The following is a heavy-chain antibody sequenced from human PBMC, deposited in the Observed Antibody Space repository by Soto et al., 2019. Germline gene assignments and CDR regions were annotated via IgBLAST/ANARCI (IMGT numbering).Heavy chain of an antibody. CDR1: GGSISSSSYY. CDR3: ARLGDPFDY. J-gene: IGHJ4*02. Sequence: QLQLQESGPGLVKPSETLSLTCTVSGGSISSSSYYWGWIRQPPGKGLEWIGSIYYSGSTYYNPSLXTRITXXVDTYKNQFSLKLSSVTAADTAVYYCARLGDPFDYWGPGTLVTVSS. D-gene: IGHD2-21*02. CDR2: IYYSGST. V-gene: IGHV4-39*01.